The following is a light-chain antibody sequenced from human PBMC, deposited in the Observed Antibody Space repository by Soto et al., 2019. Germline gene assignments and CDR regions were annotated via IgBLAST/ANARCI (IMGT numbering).Light chain of an antibody. V-gene: IGKV1-5*03. CDR2: KAS. J-gene: IGKJ1*01. Sequence: DIQMTQSPSTLSASVGDRVTITCRASQSISSWLAWYQQKPGKAPKLLIYKASSLESGVPSRFSGSGSGTEFTLTISSLQPEDFATYYCQQSYSTLWTFGQGTKVEIK. CDR3: QQSYSTLWT. CDR1: QSISSW.